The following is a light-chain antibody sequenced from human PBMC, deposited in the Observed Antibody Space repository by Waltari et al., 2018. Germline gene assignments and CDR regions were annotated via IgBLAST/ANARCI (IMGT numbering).Light chain of an antibody. CDR3: MQATHWPRT. V-gene: IGKV2-30*02. CDR2: KIS. Sequence: VVMTQSPLSLPVTLGQPASISCRSSQSLVHSDGNTYLNWFQQRPGLSPRRLLYKISRRETGVPDRFSGSGSGTDFTLNISRVEAEDVAIYYCMQATHWPRTFGQGTKVEIK. J-gene: IGKJ1*01. CDR1: QSLVHSDGNTY.